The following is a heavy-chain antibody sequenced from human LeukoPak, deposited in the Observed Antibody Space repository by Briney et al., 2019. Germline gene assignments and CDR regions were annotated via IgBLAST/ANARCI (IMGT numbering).Heavy chain of an antibody. CDR3: AGDYGAIQNYIDY. V-gene: IGHV4-38-2*02. J-gene: IGHJ4*02. CDR2: IYPGGST. Sequence: SETLSLTCSVSGYSISRGYCRGWIRQPPGKGLEWIGSIYPGGSTYYNPSLKSRVTMSVDTSMNQFSLKVNSVTAADTAVYFCAGDYGAIQNYIDYWGQGTLVTVSS. CDR1: GYSISRGYC. D-gene: IGHD4/OR15-4a*01.